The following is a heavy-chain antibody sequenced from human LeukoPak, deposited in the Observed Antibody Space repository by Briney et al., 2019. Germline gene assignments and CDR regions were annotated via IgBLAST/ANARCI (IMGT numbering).Heavy chain of an antibody. J-gene: IGHJ3*02. CDR1: GGSFSGYH. CDR3: ARDNSSGAEKAFDI. Sequence: PSETLSLTCAVYGGSFSGYHWSWIRQPPGKGLEWIGEINHSGSTNYNPSLKSRVTISVDTSKNQFSLKLSSVTAADTAVYYCARDNSSGAEKAFDIWGQGTMVTVSS. D-gene: IGHD3-22*01. V-gene: IGHV4-34*01. CDR2: INHSGST.